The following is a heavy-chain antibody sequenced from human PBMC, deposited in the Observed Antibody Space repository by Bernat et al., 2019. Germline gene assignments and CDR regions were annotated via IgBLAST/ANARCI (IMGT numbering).Heavy chain of an antibody. CDR2: IYSGGST. D-gene: IGHD3-22*01. CDR3: AAGTYYYDSSGFSEPSLDY. V-gene: IGHV3-53*01. Sequence: EVQLVESGGGLIQPGGSLRLSCAASGFTVSSNYMSWVRQAPGKGLGWVSVIYSGGSTYYADSVKGRFTISRDNSKNTLYLQMNSLRAEDTAVYYCAAGTYYYDSSGFSEPSLDYWGQGTLVTVSS. CDR1: GFTVSSNY. J-gene: IGHJ4*02.